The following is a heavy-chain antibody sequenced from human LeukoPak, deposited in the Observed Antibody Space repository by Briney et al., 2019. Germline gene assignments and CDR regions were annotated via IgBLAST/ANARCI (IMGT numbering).Heavy chain of an antibody. CDR3: VKDPRDTYGTNWFVS. V-gene: IGHV3-23*01. D-gene: IGHD2-21*01. J-gene: IGHJ5*01. CDR2: ISGTGGAT. Sequence: GGPQRLSCVASGFSFGNYAMRWARQAPGKGLQWVSQISGTGGATWYADFARDRFTISRDNPEKTLYLQMSGLRVEDTAMYYCVKDPRDTYGTNWFVSWGQGTLLIVSS. CDR1: GFSFGNYA.